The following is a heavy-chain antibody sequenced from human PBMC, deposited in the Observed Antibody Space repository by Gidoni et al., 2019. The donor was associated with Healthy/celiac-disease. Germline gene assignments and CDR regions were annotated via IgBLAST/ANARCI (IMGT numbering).Heavy chain of an antibody. J-gene: IGHJ6*02. V-gene: IGHV3-15*07. CDR3: TTEQGDYYYGMDV. CDR2: IKSKTDGGTT. CDR1: GFTFSNAW. Sequence: EVQLVESGGGLVKPGGSLRLSCAASGFTFSNAWMNWVRQAPGKGLEWVGRIKSKTDGGTTDYAAPVKGRFTISRDDSKNTLYLQMNSLKTEDTAVYYCTTEQGDYYYGMDVWGQGTTVTVSS.